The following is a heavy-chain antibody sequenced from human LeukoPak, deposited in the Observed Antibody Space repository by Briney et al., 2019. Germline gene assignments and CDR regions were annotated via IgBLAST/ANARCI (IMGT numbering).Heavy chain of an antibody. J-gene: IGHJ4*02. CDR3: AKMQGYCSGGSCYSRYFHY. V-gene: IGHV3-23*01. CDR2: VSNSAGGGFT. CDR1: GFTFSIYA. D-gene: IGHD2-15*01. Sequence: GGSLRLSCAASGFTFSIYAMSWVRQAPGKGLEWVSVVSNSAGGGFTYYTDSVKGRFTISRDNAKNTLYLQMNSLRAEDTAVYYCAKMQGYCSGGSCYSRYFHYWGQGTLVTVSS.